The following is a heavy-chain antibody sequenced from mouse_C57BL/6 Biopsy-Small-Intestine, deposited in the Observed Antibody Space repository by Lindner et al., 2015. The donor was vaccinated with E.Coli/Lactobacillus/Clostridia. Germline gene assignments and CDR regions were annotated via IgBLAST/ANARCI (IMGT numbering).Heavy chain of an antibody. J-gene: IGHJ3*01. CDR1: GHTFTSHY. Sequence: SVKVSCKASGHTFTSHYMYWVRQAPGQGLEWMGIINPSSGTTSYAQRFQGRVTMTRDTSTSTIYMELSSLGSEDTAVYYCARGPMLQGWDALDIWGQGTMVIVSS. D-gene: IGHD2-3*01. V-gene: IGHV1-64*01. CDR2: INPSSGTT. CDR3: ARGPMLQGWDALDI.